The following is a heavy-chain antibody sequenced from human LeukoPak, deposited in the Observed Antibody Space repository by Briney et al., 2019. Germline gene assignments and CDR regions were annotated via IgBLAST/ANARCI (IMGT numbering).Heavy chain of an antibody. D-gene: IGHD3-22*01. J-gene: IGHJ4*02. Sequence: GESLNISRKGSGYSFTSYYIGWVRQMPGKGLEWMGIIHPGESDTRYSPSFQGQVTISADKSITTAYLQWSSLKASDTAMYYCARANLNYYDSSGYLYWGQGTLVTVSS. CDR3: ARANLNYYDSSGYLY. CDR2: IHPGESDT. CDR1: GYSFTSYY. V-gene: IGHV5-51*01.